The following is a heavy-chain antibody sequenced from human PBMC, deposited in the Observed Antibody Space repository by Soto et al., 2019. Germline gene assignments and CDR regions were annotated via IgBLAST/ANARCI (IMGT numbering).Heavy chain of an antibody. V-gene: IGHV1-69*12. CDR1: GGTFSSYA. Sequence: QVQLVQSGAEVKKPGSSVKVSCKASGGTFSSYAISWVRQAPGQGLEWMGGIIPIFGTPDYAQKFQGRVTITADESTSPAYMELSSLRSEDTAVYYCARQPTVTPYYYYGMDVWGQGTTVTVSS. CDR3: ARQPTVTPYYYYGMDV. J-gene: IGHJ6*02. D-gene: IGHD4-4*01. CDR2: IIPIFGTP.